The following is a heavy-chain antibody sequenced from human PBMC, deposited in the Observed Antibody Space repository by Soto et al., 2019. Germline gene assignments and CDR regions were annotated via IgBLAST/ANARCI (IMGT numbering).Heavy chain of an antibody. Sequence: QLGGSLRLSCAASGFTFSSYGMHWVRQAPGKGLEWVAVISYDGSNKYYADSVKGRFTISRDNSKNTLYLQMNSLRAEDTAVYYCAKDLEYCSSTSCYSGAEFDYWGQGTLVTVSS. D-gene: IGHD2-2*01. V-gene: IGHV3-30*18. CDR1: GFTFSSYG. J-gene: IGHJ4*02. CDR2: ISYDGSNK. CDR3: AKDLEYCSSTSCYSGAEFDY.